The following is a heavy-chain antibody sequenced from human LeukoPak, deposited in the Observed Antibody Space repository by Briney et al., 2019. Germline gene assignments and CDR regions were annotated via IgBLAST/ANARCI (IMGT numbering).Heavy chain of an antibody. J-gene: IGHJ4*02. Sequence: GGSLRLSCAASGFTFSSYAMSWVGQSPGKGLEWVSAISGRGGSTYYADSVKGRFTISRDNSKNTLYLQMNSLRAGDTAVYYCAKDSMTTVTTWRLFDYWGQGTLVTVSS. V-gene: IGHV3-23*01. CDR1: GFTFSSYA. CDR3: AKDSMTTVTTWRLFDY. D-gene: IGHD4-17*01. CDR2: ISGRGGST.